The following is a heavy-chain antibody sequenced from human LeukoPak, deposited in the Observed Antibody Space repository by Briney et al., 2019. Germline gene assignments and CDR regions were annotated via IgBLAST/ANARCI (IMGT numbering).Heavy chain of an antibody. V-gene: IGHV4-4*09. CDR2: IYTSGST. CDR3: ASASQYYDFWSGYHYYFDY. Sequence: PSETLSLTCTVSGGSISSYYWSWIRQPPGKGLEWIGYIYTSGSTNYNPSLKSRVTISVDTSKNQFSLKLSSVTAADTAVYYCASASQYYDFWSGYHYYFDYWGQGTLVTVS. J-gene: IGHJ4*02. CDR1: GGSISSYY. D-gene: IGHD3-3*01.